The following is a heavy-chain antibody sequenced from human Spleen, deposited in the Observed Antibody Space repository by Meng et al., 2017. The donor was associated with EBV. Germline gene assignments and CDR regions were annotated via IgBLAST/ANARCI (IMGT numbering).Heavy chain of an antibody. CDR3: AHMIAARPFDS. Sequence: QITLKESGPTQVNPAYPIRLLRTFSGFLLSTLGVGGGWIRQPPGKALEWLAVIYWDDDKRYSPSLKSRLAITKDTSKNQVVLTMANMDPVDAATYYCAHMIAARPFDSWGQGTLVTVSS. CDR2: IYWDDDK. CDR1: GFLLSTLGVG. J-gene: IGHJ4*02. D-gene: IGHD6-6*01. V-gene: IGHV2-5*02.